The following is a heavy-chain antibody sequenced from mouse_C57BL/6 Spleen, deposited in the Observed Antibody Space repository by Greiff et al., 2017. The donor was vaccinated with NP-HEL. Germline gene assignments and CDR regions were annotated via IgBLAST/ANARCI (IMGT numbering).Heavy chain of an antibody. J-gene: IGHJ2*01. Sequence: QVQLKESGAELVRPGPSVKVSCKASGYAFTNYLIEWVKQRPGQGLEWIGVINPGSGGTNYNKKFKGKATLTADKSSVTAYMQLSSLTSEVSAVYSCARGTTVVSYFDYWGQGTTLTVSS. CDR1: GYAFTNYL. CDR3: ARGTTVVSYFDY. D-gene: IGHD1-1*01. V-gene: IGHV1-54*01. CDR2: INPGSGGT.